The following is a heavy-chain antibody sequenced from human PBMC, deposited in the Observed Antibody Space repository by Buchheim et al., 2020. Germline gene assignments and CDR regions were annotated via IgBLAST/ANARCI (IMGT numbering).Heavy chain of an antibody. Sequence: QVQLQESGPGLVKPSQTLSLTCTVSGGSLSSGDYYWSWPRQPPGKGLEWIGYILHSGGAYYHPSVRTRVSISEDASKNQLHLRLRSVTAADTAVYYCARASRDGYNFFDYWGQGTL. D-gene: IGHD5-24*01. J-gene: IGHJ4*02. CDR1: GGSLSSGDYY. CDR2: ILHSGGA. V-gene: IGHV4-30-4*01. CDR3: ARASRDGYNFFDY.